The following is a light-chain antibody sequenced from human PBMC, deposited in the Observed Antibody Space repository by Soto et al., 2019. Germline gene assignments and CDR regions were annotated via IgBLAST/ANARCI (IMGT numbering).Light chain of an antibody. V-gene: IGKV1-5*01. CDR3: QQYNSHSYT. Sequence: DIQMTQSPSTLSASVGDRVTITCRASQSISSWLAWYQQKPGKAPKLLIYDASSLESGVPSRFSRSGSGTEFTFTISSLQPDDFATYYCQQYNSHSYTFGQGTKLEIK. CDR2: DAS. J-gene: IGKJ2*01. CDR1: QSISSW.